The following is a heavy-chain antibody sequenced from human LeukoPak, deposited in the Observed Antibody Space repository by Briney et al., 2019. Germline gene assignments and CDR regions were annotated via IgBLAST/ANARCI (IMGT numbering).Heavy chain of an antibody. J-gene: IGHJ4*02. D-gene: IGHD3-10*01. CDR2: ISGSNVNT. V-gene: IGHV1-18*04. Sequence: ASVKVSCKTSGYTFTTYGISWVRQAPGQGVEWMGWISGSNVNTKYVQTVQGRVTMTTDTSTTTAYMEVRSLRSDDTAVYCCARDRDRMVQGVTALFDYWGQGTLVTVSS. CDR1: GYTFTTYG. CDR3: ARDRDRMVQGVTALFDY.